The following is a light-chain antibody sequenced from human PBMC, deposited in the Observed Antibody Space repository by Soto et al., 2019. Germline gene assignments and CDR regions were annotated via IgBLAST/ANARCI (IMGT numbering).Light chain of an antibody. V-gene: IGLV1-51*01. Sequence: QAVLPHPPTVSSAPGPMVTISCSGSSSNIGGNSVSWYQQLPGTAPKLLIYDDNKRPSGIPDRFSGSKSGTSATRGITGFQTGDEADYYCGSWDSSLSDYVFGTGTRVTVL. CDR1: SSNIGGNS. CDR3: GSWDSSLSDYV. J-gene: IGLJ1*01. CDR2: DDN.